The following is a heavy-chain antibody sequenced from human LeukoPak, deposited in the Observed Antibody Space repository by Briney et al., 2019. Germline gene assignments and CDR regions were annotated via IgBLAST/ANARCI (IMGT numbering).Heavy chain of an antibody. V-gene: IGHV4-59*01. CDR3: ARPAWGLKRPAFDI. D-gene: IGHD3-16*01. CDR2: IYYSGST. CDR1: GGSISRYY. Sequence: SETLSLTCTVSGGSISRYYWSWIRQPPGKGLEWIGYIYYSGSTNYNPSLKSRVTISVDTSKNQFSLKLSSVTAADTAVYYCARPAWGLKRPAFDIWGQGTMVTVSS. J-gene: IGHJ3*02.